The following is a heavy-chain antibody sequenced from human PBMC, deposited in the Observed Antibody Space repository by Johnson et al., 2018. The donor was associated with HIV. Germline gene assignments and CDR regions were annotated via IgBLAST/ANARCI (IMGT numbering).Heavy chain of an antibody. CDR3: ARDPHIVVVTIIDTTMNAFDI. CDR1: GFTVSSNY. V-gene: IGHV3-53*01. Sequence: VHLVESGGGLIQPGGSLRLSCAASGFTVSSNYMSWVRQAPGKGLEWVSVIYSGGSTYYADSVKGRFTISRDNSKNTLYLQMNSLRVEDTAVYYCARDPHIVVVTIIDTTMNAFDIWGQGTMVTVSS. D-gene: IGHD2-21*02. J-gene: IGHJ3*02. CDR2: IYSGGST.